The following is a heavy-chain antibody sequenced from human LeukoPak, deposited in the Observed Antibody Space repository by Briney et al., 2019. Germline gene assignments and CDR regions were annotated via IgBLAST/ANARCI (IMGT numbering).Heavy chain of an antibody. D-gene: IGHD4-17*01. Sequence: SVKVSCKASGGTFSSYAISWVRQAPGQGLEWMGGIFPIFGTANYAQKFQGRVTITADESTSTAYMELRSPRSEDTAVYYCARTGSLRPHAFDIWGQGTMVTVSS. J-gene: IGHJ3*02. V-gene: IGHV1-69*13. CDR1: GGTFSSYA. CDR3: ARTGSLRPHAFDI. CDR2: IFPIFGTA.